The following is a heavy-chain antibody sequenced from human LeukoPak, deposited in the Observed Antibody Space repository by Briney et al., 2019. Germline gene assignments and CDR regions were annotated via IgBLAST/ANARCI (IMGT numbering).Heavy chain of an antibody. V-gene: IGHV3-7*01. Sequence: PGGSLRLSCAASGFTFSSYWMSWVRQAPGKGLEWVANIKQDGSEKYYVDSVKGRFTISRDNGKNSLYVQMNSLRAEDTAVYYCGRSGGLYYDFLTGYPLGYYGRDVGAQGSTVTVSS. CDR1: GFTFSSYW. CDR3: GRSGGLYYDFLTGYPLGYYGRDV. J-gene: IGHJ6*02. CDR2: IKQDGSEK. D-gene: IGHD3-9*01.